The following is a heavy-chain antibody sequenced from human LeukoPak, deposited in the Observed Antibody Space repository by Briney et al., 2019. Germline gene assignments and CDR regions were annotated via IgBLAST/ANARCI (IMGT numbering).Heavy chain of an antibody. CDR3: ARDRRIAVAGTGGFDP. V-gene: IGHV4-39*07. D-gene: IGHD6-19*01. J-gene: IGHJ5*02. CDR1: DGSISSSSYY. Sequence: PSETLSLTCTVSDGSISSSSYYWGWIRQPPGKGLEWIGSIYYSGSTYYNPSLKSRVTISVDTSKNQFSLKLSSVTAADTAVYYCARDRRIAVAGTGGFDPWGQGTLVTVSS. CDR2: IYYSGST.